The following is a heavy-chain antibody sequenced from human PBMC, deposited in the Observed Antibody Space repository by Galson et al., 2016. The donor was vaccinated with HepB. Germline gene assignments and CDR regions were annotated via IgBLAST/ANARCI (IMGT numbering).Heavy chain of an antibody. J-gene: IGHJ5*02. D-gene: IGHD1-1*01. CDR2: IYSGGST. CDR3: SRWKAEVESNWLVP. Sequence: SLRLSCAVSGFTVIHNYMSWVRQAPGKGLEWVSVIYSGGSTYYADSVKGRFTISRDTSKNTLYLQMNSLRAEDTAIYYCSRWKAEVESNWLVPWGQGTLVTVSS. V-gene: IGHV3-53*01. CDR1: GFTVIHNY.